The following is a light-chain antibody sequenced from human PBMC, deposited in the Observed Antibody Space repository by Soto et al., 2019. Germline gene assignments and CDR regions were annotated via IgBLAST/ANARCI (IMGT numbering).Light chain of an antibody. J-gene: IGKJ2*01. CDR3: QQYGSSPYT. CDR1: QSVSSSY. V-gene: IGKV3-20*01. Sequence: EIVLTQSPGTLSLSPGERATLSCRASQSVSSSYLAWYQQKPGQAPRLLIYGASSRATGIPDRFSGSGSGTDFTLTIIRLEPEDFAVYYCQQYGSSPYTFGHATKLEI. CDR2: GAS.